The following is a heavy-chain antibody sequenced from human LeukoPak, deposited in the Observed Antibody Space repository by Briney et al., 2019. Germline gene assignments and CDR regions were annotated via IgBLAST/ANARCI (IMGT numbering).Heavy chain of an antibody. CDR2: INHDSGGR. CDR3: ARGRIFGIRGYDYAMDV. Sequence: ASVKDSCKASRYTLTGYYMHWVRQAEGQGLEWLARINHDSGGRNHAQKFQRRVTMTRDTSISTAYMELSRLRSDDTAVYFCARGRIFGIRGYDYAMDVWGQGTTVTVSS. J-gene: IGHJ6*02. D-gene: IGHD3-3*01. V-gene: IGHV1-2*02. CDR1: RYTLTGYY.